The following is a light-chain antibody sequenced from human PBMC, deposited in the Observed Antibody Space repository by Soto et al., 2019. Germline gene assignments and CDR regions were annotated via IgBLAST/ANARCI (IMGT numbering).Light chain of an antibody. CDR3: QQSFSDPWT. Sequence: DIQMTQSPSSLSASVGDRVTITCRASQSISSYLNWYQQKPGKVPKLLIYAASSLQGGVPSRFSGSGSGTDFTLTISSLQPEDFATYYCQQSFSDPWTFGQGTKVDIK. CDR2: AAS. CDR1: QSISSY. V-gene: IGKV1-39*01. J-gene: IGKJ1*01.